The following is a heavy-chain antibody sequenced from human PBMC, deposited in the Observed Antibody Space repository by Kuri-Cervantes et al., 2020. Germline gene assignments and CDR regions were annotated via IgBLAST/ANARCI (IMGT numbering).Heavy chain of an antibody. V-gene: IGHV1-2*02. D-gene: IGHD4-17*01. CDR2: INPNSGGT. J-gene: IGHJ4*02. CDR1: GYTFTSYG. CDR3: AREMHGDYVVLDY. Sequence: ASVKVSCKASGYTFTSYGISWVRQAPGQGLEWMGWINPNSGGTNYSQKFQGRVTMTKDTSISTAYMELSSLTSDDTAVYYCAREMHGDYVVLDYWGQGTLVTVSS.